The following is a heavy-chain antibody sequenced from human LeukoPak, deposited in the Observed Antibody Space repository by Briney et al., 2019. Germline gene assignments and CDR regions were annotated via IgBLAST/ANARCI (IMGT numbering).Heavy chain of an antibody. D-gene: IGHD3-22*01. CDR2: INHSGST. J-gene: IGHJ3*02. V-gene: IGHV4-34*01. Sequence: SETLSLTCAVYGGSFSGYYWSWIRQPPGKGLEWIGEINHSGSTNYNPSLKSRVTISVDTSKNQFSLKLSSVTAADTAVYYCARNGGSYYYDSSGYRIWGQGTMVTVSS. CDR3: ARNGGSYYYDSSGYRI. CDR1: GGSFSGYY.